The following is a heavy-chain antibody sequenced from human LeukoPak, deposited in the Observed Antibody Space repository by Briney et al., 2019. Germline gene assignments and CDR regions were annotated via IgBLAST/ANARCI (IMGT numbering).Heavy chain of an antibody. CDR3: ARTNAFDI. V-gene: IGHV4-59*01. CDR2: ICYSGST. J-gene: IGHJ3*02. Sequence: PSETLSLTCTVSGGSISPYHWSWIRQPPGKGLEWIGYICYSGSTNYNPSLKSRVTISVDTSKNQFSLRLSSVTAADTAVYYCARTNAFDIWGQGTMVTVSS. CDR1: GGSISPYH.